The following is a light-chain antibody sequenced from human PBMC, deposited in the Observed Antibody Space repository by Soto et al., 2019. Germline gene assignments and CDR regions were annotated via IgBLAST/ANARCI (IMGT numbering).Light chain of an antibody. Sequence: EGVLTQSPATLSLSPGERATLSCRASENVRTFVDWYQQKPGQAPRLLIYGASNRATGIPARFSGSGSGTDFTLTISDLEPEDFAVYYCQQHSHWPPWTFGQGTRVEIQ. J-gene: IGKJ1*01. CDR2: GAS. CDR3: QQHSHWPPWT. CDR1: ENVRTF. V-gene: IGKV3-11*01.